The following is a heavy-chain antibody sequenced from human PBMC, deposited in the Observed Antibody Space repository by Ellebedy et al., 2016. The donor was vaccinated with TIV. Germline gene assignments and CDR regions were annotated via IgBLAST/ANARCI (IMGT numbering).Heavy chain of an antibody. CDR2: ISWNSGTI. Sequence: PGGSLRLSCAASGFTFDDYAMHWVRQAPGKGLEWVSGISWNSGTIGYADSVKGRFTISRDNAKNSLYLQMSSLRAEDTALYYCAKENSGWYPRGAFDIWGQGTMVTVSS. V-gene: IGHV3-9*01. J-gene: IGHJ3*02. CDR1: GFTFDDYA. D-gene: IGHD6-19*01. CDR3: AKENSGWYPRGAFDI.